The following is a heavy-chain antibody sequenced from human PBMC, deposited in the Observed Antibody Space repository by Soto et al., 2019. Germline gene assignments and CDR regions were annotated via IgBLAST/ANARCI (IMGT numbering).Heavy chain of an antibody. CDR1: GFTFSSYA. J-gene: IGHJ4*02. CDR3: AKDRNYYGSGSLFDY. CDR2: ISGSGGST. D-gene: IGHD3-10*01. Sequence: GGSLRLSCAASGFTFSSYAMSWVRHAPGKGLEWVSAISGSGGSTYYADSVKGRFTISRDNSKNTLYLQMNSLRAEDTAVYYCAKDRNYYGSGSLFDYWGQGTLVTVSS. V-gene: IGHV3-23*01.